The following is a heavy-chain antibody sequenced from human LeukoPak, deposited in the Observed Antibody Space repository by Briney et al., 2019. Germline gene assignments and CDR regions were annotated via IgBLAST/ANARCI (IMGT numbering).Heavy chain of an antibody. Sequence: AGSLRLSCAASGFTFSSYGMHWVRQAPGKGLEWVAVISYDGSNKYYADSVKGRFTISRDNSKSTLYLQMNTLRAEDTAVYYCAKGGGGPYYYDSSGFDYWGQGTLVTVSS. CDR2: ISYDGSNK. J-gene: IGHJ4*02. D-gene: IGHD3-22*01. CDR1: GFTFSSYG. CDR3: AKGGGGPYYYDSSGFDY. V-gene: IGHV3-30*18.